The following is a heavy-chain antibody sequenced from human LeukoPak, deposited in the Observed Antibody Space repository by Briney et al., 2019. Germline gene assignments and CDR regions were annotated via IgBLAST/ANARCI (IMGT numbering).Heavy chain of an antibody. CDR1: GFTFSSYA. J-gene: IGHJ4*02. CDR2: ISSNGGST. V-gene: IGHV3-64D*06. Sequence: GGSLRLSCSASGFTFSSYAMHWVRQAPGKGLEYVSAISSNGGSTYYADSVKGRFTISRDNSKNTLYLQMSSLRAEDTAVYYCVKDLYLGDGDYGYFDYWGQGTLVTVSP. D-gene: IGHD4-17*01. CDR3: VKDLYLGDGDYGYFDY.